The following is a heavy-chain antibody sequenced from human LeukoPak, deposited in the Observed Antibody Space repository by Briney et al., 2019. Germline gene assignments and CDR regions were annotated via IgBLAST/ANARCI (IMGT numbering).Heavy chain of an antibody. D-gene: IGHD2/OR15-2a*01. CDR3: ARGSYVILL. CDR2: ISSTSSYT. V-gene: IGHV3-11*06. CDR1: GFTFSDYY. Sequence: GGSLRLSCKASGFTFSDYYMNWVRQAPGKGLEWVSYISSTSSYTKYADSVKGRFTISRDNAKNSLYLQMNSLRAEDTAVYYCARGSYVILLWGQGTLVSVSS. J-gene: IGHJ4*02.